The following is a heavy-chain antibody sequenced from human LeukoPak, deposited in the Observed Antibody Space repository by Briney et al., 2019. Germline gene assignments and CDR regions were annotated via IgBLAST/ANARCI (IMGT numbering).Heavy chain of an antibody. CDR1: GCTFSSYA. D-gene: IGHD3-3*01. CDR3: ARDVRFWSGFAATEFDP. V-gene: IGHV1-69*05. Sequence: SVKVSCKASGCTFSSYAISWVRQAPGQGLEWMGGIIPIFGTANYAQKFQGRVTITTDESTSTAYMELSSLRSEDTAVYYCARDVRFWSGFAATEFDPWGQGTLVTVSS. CDR2: IIPIFGTA. J-gene: IGHJ5*02.